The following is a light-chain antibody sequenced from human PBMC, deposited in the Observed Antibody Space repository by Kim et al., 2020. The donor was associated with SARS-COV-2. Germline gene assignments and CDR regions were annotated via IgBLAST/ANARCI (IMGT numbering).Light chain of an antibody. CDR3: LLAYNGAPVV. Sequence: GWTVTLPCGSSTGAVTSGHYPYWIQQKACRAPRTLIYDTNNKRSWTPARFSGSLLGGKAALTLSGAQTEDEGDYYCLLAYNGAPVVFGGGTQLTVL. J-gene: IGLJ2*01. CDR1: TGAVTSGHY. CDR2: DTN. V-gene: IGLV7-46*01.